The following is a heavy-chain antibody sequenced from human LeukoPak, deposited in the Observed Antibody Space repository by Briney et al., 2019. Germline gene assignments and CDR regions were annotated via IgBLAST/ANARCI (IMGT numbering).Heavy chain of an antibody. CDR2: ISDNEGTT. Sequence: GGSLRLSCAASGFTINYYAMSWVRQAPGKGLEWVSGISDNEGTTYYADSVKGRFTISRDNTKNTVCLQMNNLRADDTAVYFCARHDSFIPYWGQGTLVTVSS. CDR3: ARHDSFIPY. V-gene: IGHV3-23*01. J-gene: IGHJ4*02. D-gene: IGHD5-18*01. CDR1: GFTINYYA.